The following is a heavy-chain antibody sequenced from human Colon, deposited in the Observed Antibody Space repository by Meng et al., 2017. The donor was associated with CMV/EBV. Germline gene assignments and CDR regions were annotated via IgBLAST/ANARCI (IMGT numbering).Heavy chain of an antibody. J-gene: IGHJ4*02. D-gene: IGHD2-21*02. CDR2: IITISGTT. Sequence: VQLEQSGAEVKKPGSSLKVSCKASKCTFTSYPISWVRQGPGQGFEWVGGIITISGTTDYAQKFQGRVTITADESTSTAYMKLSNLRSEDTAIYYCARVICGGDCYLDYWGRGTLVTVSS. CDR1: KCTFTSYP. V-gene: IGHV1-69*12. CDR3: ARVICGGDCYLDY.